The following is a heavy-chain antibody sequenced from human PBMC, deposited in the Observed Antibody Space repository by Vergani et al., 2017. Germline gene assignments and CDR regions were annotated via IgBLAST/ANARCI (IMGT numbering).Heavy chain of an antibody. V-gene: IGHV3-64*07. CDR1: GFTFSSYA. Sequence: EVQLLESGGGLVQPGGSLRLSCAASGFTFSSYAMHWVRQAPGKGLEYVSAISSNGGSTYYADSVKGRFTISRDNSKNTLYLQMGSLRAEDMAVYYCARGNGDYRYWYFDLWGRGTLVTVSS. CDR2: ISSNGGST. CDR3: ARGNGDYRYWYFDL. J-gene: IGHJ2*01. D-gene: IGHD4-17*01.